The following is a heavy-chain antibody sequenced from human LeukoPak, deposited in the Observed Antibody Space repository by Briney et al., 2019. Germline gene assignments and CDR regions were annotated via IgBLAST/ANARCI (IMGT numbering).Heavy chain of an antibody. J-gene: IGHJ6*03. CDR2: INPNSGGT. CDR1: GYTFTGYY. V-gene: IGHV1-2*02. CDR3: ARAGCCSGGSCYPYARYMDV. Sequence: ASVKVSYKASGYTFTGYYMHWVRQAPGQGLEWMGWINPNSGGTNYAQKFQGRVTMTRDTSISTAYMELSRLRSDDTAVYYCARAGCCSGGSCYPYARYMDVWGKGTTVTVSS. D-gene: IGHD2-15*01.